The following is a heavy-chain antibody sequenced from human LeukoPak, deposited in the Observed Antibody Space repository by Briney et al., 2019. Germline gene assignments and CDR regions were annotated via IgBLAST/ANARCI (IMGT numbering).Heavy chain of an antibody. J-gene: IGHJ3*02. CDR1: GFTFSSYG. CDR3: AREQDDAFDI. V-gene: IGHV3-33*01. Sequence: PGGSLRLTCAASGFTFSSYGMHWVRQAPGKGLEWVAVIWYDGSDKYYADSVKGRFTMSRDNSKNTLYLQMNSLRAEDTAVYYCAREQDDAFDIWGQGTMVTVSS. CDR2: IWYDGSDK.